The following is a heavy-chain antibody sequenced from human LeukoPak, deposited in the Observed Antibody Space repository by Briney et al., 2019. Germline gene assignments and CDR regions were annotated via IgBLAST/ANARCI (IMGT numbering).Heavy chain of an antibody. Sequence: GGSLRLSCAASGFTFSSYSMNWVRQAPGKGLGWVSYISSSSSTIYYADSVKGRFTISRDNAKNSLYLQMNSLRAEDTAVYYCAREYGSGSYYGMDVWGQGTTVTVSS. CDR2: ISSSSSTI. CDR3: AREYGSGSYYGMDV. CDR1: GFTFSSYS. J-gene: IGHJ6*02. V-gene: IGHV3-48*04. D-gene: IGHD3-10*01.